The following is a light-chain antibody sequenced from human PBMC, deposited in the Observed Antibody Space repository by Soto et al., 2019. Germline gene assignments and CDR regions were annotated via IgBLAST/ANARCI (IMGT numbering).Light chain of an antibody. CDR3: QQLNSYPLT. V-gene: IGKV1-9*01. J-gene: IGKJ5*01. Sequence: IQLTQSPSSLSASIGDRVTITCRASQDISSFLAWYQQKPGKAPKLLIYAASNLQSGVPSRFSGSGSGTDFTLTISSLQPEDFATSFCQQLNSYPLTFGQGTRLELK. CDR1: QDISSF. CDR2: AAS.